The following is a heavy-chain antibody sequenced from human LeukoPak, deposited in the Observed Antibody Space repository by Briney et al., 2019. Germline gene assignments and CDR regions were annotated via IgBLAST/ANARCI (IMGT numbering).Heavy chain of an antibody. Sequence: GGSLRLSCAASGFTFSSYAMSWVRQAPGKGLEWVSAISGSGGSTYYADSVKGRFTISRDNSKNTLYLQMNSLRAEDTAVYYCAKEETVVVTSENYFDYWGQGTLVTVSS. CDR2: ISGSGGST. D-gene: IGHD2-21*02. J-gene: IGHJ4*02. V-gene: IGHV3-23*01. CDR3: AKEETVVVTSENYFDY. CDR1: GFTFSSYA.